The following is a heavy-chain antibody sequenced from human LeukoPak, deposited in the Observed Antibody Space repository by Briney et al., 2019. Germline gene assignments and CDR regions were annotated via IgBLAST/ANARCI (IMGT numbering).Heavy chain of an antibody. V-gene: IGHV5-51*01. CDR1: GYSFTGKW. D-gene: IGHD6-13*01. CDR3: ARLEGYSNNWYVVY. J-gene: IGHJ4*02. CDR2: IYPGDSHT. Sequence: GESLKISCRGSGYSFTGKWIGWVRQMPGKGLEWMGIIYPGDSHTTYSPSFQGQVTISADKSIRTAYLQWSSLKASDTAVYYCARLEGYSNNWYVVYWGQGTLVTVSS.